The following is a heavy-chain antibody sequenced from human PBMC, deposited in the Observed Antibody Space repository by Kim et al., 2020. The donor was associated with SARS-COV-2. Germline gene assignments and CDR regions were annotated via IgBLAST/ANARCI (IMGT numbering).Heavy chain of an antibody. CDR3: ARGLSVYDYVWGSYRYEGGFDY. J-gene: IGHJ4*02. Sequence: SETLSLTCAVYGGSFSGYYWSWIRQPQGKGLEWIGEINHIGSTNYNPSLKSRVTISVDTSKNQFSLKLSSVTAADTAVYYCARGLSVYDYVWGSYRYEGGFDYWGQGTLVTVSS. D-gene: IGHD3-16*02. V-gene: IGHV4-34*01. CDR1: GGSFSGYY. CDR2: INHIGST.